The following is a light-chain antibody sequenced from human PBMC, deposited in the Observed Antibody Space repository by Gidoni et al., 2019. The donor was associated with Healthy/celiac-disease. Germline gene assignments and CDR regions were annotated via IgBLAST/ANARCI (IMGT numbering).Light chain of an antibody. CDR3: QQYVNLPYT. Sequence: DIQMTQSPSSLSASVGDRVTITCQASQDISNYLNWYQQKPGKAPKRLIYDASNLETGVPSRFSGSGSGTDFTFTISSLQPEDIATYYCQQYVNLPYTFGQGTKLEIK. V-gene: IGKV1-33*01. CDR1: QDISNY. J-gene: IGKJ2*01. CDR2: DAS.